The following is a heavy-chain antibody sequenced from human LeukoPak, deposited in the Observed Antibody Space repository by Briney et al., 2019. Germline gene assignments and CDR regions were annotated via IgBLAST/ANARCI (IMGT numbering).Heavy chain of an antibody. J-gene: IGHJ4*02. CDR1: GGSINSYD. D-gene: IGHD6-13*01. CDR2: IYYSGST. CDR3: ARRQVQPERFDY. V-gene: IGHV4-59*01. Sequence: PSETPSLTCTVSGGSINSYDWTWIRQPPGKGLEWIGYIYYSGSTNYNPSLKSRVTMSVDTSKSQFSLRLSSVTPADTAVYYCARRQVQPERFDYWGQGALVTVSS.